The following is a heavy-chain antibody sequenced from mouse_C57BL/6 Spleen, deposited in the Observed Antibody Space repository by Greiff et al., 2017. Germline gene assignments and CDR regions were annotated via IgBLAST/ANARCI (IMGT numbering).Heavy chain of an antibody. V-gene: IGHV5-9*01. D-gene: IGHD1-1*01. CDR3: ARHETTVVEGYFDV. J-gene: IGHJ1*03. CDR1: GFTFSSYT. CDR2: ISGGGGNT. Sequence: EVKLVESGGGLVKPGGSLKLSCAASGFTFSSYTMSWVRQTPEKRLEWVATISGGGGNTYYPDSVKGRFTISRDNAKNTLYLQMSSLRSEDTALYYCARHETTVVEGYFDVWGTGTTVTVSS.